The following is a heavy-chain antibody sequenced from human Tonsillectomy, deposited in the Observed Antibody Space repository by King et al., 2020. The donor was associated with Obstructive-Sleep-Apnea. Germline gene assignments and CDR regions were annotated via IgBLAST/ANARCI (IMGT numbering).Heavy chain of an antibody. CDR3: AKDFAGFYYSFDY. V-gene: IGHV4-39*07. CDR2: LSYRGST. D-gene: IGHD3-22*01. Sequence: LQLQESGPGLVKPSETLSLTCTVSGGSISGSTYHWAWIRQPPGEGLEWIGTLSYRGSTDYNPSLQSRVTISVDTSKKQFSLKLNSVTAADTAMYNCAKDFAGFYYSFDYWGQGALVTVSS. CDR1: GGSISGSTYH. J-gene: IGHJ4*02.